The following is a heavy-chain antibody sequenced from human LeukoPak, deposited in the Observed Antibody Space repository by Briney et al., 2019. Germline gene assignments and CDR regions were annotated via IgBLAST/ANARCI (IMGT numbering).Heavy chain of an antibody. CDR1: GFTFRSYG. CDR3: ARDYELRGDYSDY. CDR2: ISFDGSYK. V-gene: IGHV3-30*03. Sequence: GGSLRLSCAASGFTFRSYGMHWVRQAPGKGLEWVAVISFDGSYKDYADSAKGRFTISRDNSKSALYLLMNSLRADDTAVYYCARDYELRGDYSDYWGQGTLVTVSS. J-gene: IGHJ4*02. D-gene: IGHD3-3*01.